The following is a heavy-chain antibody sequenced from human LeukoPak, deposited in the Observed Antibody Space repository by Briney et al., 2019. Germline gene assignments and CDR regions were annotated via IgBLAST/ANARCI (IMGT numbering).Heavy chain of an antibody. V-gene: IGHV4-34*01. J-gene: IGHJ6*03. CDR3: ARAERGYSYGYRYYYYMDV. CDR2: INHSGST. CDR1: GASFSGYY. Sequence: SETLSLTCAVYGASFSGYYWSWIRQPPGKGLEWIGEINHSGSTNYNPSLKSRVTISVDTSKNQFSLKLSSVTAADTAVYYCARAERGYSYGYRYYYYMDVWGKGTTVTISS. D-gene: IGHD5-18*01.